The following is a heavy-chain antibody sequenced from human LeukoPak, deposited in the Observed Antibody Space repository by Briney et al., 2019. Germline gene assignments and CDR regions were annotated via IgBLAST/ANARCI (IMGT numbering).Heavy chain of an antibody. CDR1: GFTFSSYS. CDR2: ISSSSSYI. J-gene: IGHJ4*02. V-gene: IGHV3-21*01. Sequence: PGGSLRLSCAASGFTFSSYSMNWVRQAPGKGLEWVSSISSSSSYIYYADSVKGRFTISRDNAKNSLYLQMNSLRAEDTAVYYCARDRYSSGWYYSFDYWGQGTLVIVSS. CDR3: ARDRYSSGWYYSFDY. D-gene: IGHD6-19*01.